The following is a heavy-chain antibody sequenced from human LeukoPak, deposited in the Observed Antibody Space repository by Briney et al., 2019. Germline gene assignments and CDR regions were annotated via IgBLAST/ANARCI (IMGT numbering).Heavy chain of an antibody. CDR2: IRSSSSTI. CDR3: YVFDY. CDR1: GFTFCSHS. J-gene: IGHJ4*02. V-gene: IGHV3-48*04. Sequence: GGSLRLSCAASGFTFCSHSMNWVRQAPGKGLEWVSYIRSSSSTIYYADSVKGRFTISRDNAKNSLYLQMNSLRAEDTAVYYCYVFDYWGQGTLVTVSS. D-gene: IGHD3-16*01.